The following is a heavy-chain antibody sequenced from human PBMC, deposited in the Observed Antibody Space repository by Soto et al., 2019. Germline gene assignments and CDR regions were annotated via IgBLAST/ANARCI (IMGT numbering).Heavy chain of an antibody. CDR1: GGSISSSSYY. D-gene: IGHD6-19*01. V-gene: IGHV4-39*01. J-gene: IGHJ5*02. CDR3: ARHPVAVAGTGDNWLDP. Sequence: QLQLQESGPGLVKPSETLSLTCTVSGGSISSSSYYWGWIRQPPGKGLEWIGSIYYSGSTYSNPSLNSRVTISGDTSKIQFSLKLSSVTAADTAVYYWARHPVAVAGTGDNWLDPWGQGTLVTVSS. CDR2: IYYSGST.